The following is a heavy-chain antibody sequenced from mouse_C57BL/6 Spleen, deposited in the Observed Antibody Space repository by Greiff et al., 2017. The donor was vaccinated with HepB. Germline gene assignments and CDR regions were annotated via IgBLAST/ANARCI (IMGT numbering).Heavy chain of an antibody. CDR3: ARGNYAKRDAMDY. CDR2: IYPGSGST. Sequence: QVQLQQPGAELVKPGASVKMSCKASGYTFTSYWITWVKQRPGQGLEWIGDIYPGSGSTNYNEKFKSKATLTVDTSSSTAYMQLSSLTSEDSAVYYWARGNYAKRDAMDYWGQGTSVTVSS. V-gene: IGHV1-55*01. J-gene: IGHJ4*01. CDR1: GYTFTSYW. D-gene: IGHD2-1*01.